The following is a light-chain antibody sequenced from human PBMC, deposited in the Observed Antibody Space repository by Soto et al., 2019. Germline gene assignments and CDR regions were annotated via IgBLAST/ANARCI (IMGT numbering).Light chain of an antibody. CDR3: SSYTSSTTFGV. CDR2: DVS. Sequence: QSVRTQPASVSGSPGQSITISCTGTSSDVGGYNYVSWYQQHPGRVPKLLIYDVSYRPSGVSNRFSGSKSGNTASLTISGLQAEDEAEYYCSSYTSSTTFGVFGTGTKATVL. J-gene: IGLJ1*01. CDR1: SSDVGGYNY. V-gene: IGLV2-14*03.